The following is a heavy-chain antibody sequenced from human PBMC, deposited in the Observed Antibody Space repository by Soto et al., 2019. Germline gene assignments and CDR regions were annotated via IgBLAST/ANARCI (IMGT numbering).Heavy chain of an antibody. CDR2: VNPSVGSA. Sequence: ASVSDSCKASGYIFTAYSMHWVRQAPGEGLEWMGVVNPSVGSANYAQKFQGRITMTRDTSTSTVYMDLSSLTSEDTAVYYCAREEDSSQGICYSEYRQRLGKGTLV. V-gene: IGHV1-46*01. D-gene: IGHD2-15*01. J-gene: IGHJ1*01. CDR3: AREEDSSQGICYSEYRQR. CDR1: GYIFTAYS.